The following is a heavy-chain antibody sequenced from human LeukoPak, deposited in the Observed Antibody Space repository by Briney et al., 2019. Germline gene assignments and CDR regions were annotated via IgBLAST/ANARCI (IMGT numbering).Heavy chain of an antibody. V-gene: IGHV3-74*01. CDR3: ARVGARLGAFDI. CDR1: GFTFSNYW. CDR2: IKSDGSTT. D-gene: IGHD6-25*01. Sequence: GGSLRLSCAASGFTFSNYWMHWVRQAPGKGLEWVSRIKSDGSTTSYADSVKGRFTISRDNAKNTLYLQMNSLRAEDTAVYYGARVGARLGAFDIWGQGTMVTVSS. J-gene: IGHJ3*02.